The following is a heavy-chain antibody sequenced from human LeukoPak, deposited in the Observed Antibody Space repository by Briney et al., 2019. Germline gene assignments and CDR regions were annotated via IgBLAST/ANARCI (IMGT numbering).Heavy chain of an antibody. V-gene: IGHV3-23*01. D-gene: IGHD6-19*01. J-gene: IGHJ4*02. CDR1: GFTFSSYG. Sequence: GGTLRLSCAASGFTFSSYGMSWVRQAPGKGLEWVSAISGSGGSTYYADSVKGRFTISRDNAKNSLYLQMNSLRAEDTAVYYCARDRAGQWLVRCDYWGQGTLVTVSS. CDR3: ARDRAGQWLVRCDY. CDR2: ISGSGGST.